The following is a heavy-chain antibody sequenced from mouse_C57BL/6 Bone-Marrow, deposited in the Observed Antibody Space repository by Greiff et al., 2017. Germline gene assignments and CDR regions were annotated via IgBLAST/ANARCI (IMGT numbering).Heavy chain of an antibody. V-gene: IGHV1-42*01. CDR2: INPSTGGT. D-gene: IGHD2-4*01. CDR3: ASLYYDYDRYFDV. J-gene: IGHJ1*03. CDR1: GYSFTGYY. Sequence: EVQLQQSGPELVKPGASVKISCKASGYSFTGYYMNWVKQSPGKSLEWIGEINPSTGGTTYNQKFKAKATLTVDKSSSTAYMQLKSLTSEDSAVYYCASLYYDYDRYFDVWGTGTTVTVSS.